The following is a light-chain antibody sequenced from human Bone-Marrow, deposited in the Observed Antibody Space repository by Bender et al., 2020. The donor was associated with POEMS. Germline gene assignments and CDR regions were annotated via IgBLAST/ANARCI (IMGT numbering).Light chain of an antibody. V-gene: IGLV2-11*01. Sequence: QSALTQPASVSGSPGQSITISCTGTSSDVGGYKYVNWYQQYPGKAPKLMIYDVTERPSGVPDRFSGSKSGNTASLTISGLQADDEADYYCCSYAGTYTHVVFGGGTKLTVL. J-gene: IGLJ2*01. CDR1: SSDVGGYKY. CDR2: DVT. CDR3: CSYAGTYTHVV.